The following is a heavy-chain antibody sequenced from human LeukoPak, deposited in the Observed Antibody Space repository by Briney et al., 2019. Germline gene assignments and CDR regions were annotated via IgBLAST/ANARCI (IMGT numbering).Heavy chain of an antibody. V-gene: IGHV3-30*02. Sequence: GGSLRLSCAASGFTFSGYGMHWVRQAPGRGLEWVAFIRDEGSNKYYADSARGRFTVSRDNSKDTLYLEMSSLRVDDTALYYCAKGRAGMLRGVCDYWGQGTLVSVSS. D-gene: IGHD3-10*01. CDR2: IRDEGSNK. CDR3: AKGRAGMLRGVCDY. J-gene: IGHJ4*02. CDR1: GFTFSGYG.